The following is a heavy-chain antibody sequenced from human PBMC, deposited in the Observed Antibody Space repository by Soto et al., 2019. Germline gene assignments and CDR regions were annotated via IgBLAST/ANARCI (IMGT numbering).Heavy chain of an antibody. D-gene: IGHD3-22*01. CDR3: ARAHTMMILDRFDP. Sequence: GGSLRLSCAASGFKFRNYAIHWVRQAPGKGLEWLAVIWFDGSKKYYADSVKGRFTISRDDSKNTVYLDMNSLTADDSGVFYCARAHTMMILDRFDPWGHGTLVTVSS. V-gene: IGHV3-33*01. CDR1: GFKFRNYA. CDR2: IWFDGSKK. J-gene: IGHJ5*02.